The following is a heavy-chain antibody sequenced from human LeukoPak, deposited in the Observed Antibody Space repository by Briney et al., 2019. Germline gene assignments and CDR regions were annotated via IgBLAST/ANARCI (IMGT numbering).Heavy chain of an antibody. CDR3: ARSTSGSYYWFDP. V-gene: IGHV1-2*02. J-gene: IGHJ5*02. CDR1: GYTFTGYY. Sequence: EASVKVSCKASGYTFTGYYMHWVRQAPGQGLEWMGWINPNSGGTNYAQKFQGRVTMTRDTSISTAHMELSRLRSDDTAVYYCARSTSGSYYWFDPWGQGTLVTVSS. D-gene: IGHD1-26*01. CDR2: INPNSGGT.